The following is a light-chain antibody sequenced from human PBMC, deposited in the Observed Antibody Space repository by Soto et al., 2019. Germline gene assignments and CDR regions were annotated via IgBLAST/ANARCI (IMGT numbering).Light chain of an antibody. J-gene: IGKJ1*01. Sequence: QMTQSPSTLSASVGDRVTITCRAIQSISNSLAWYQRKPGEAPNLLIFHASTLESGVPSRFSGSGSGTEFTLTISSLQPDDFATYYCQQYNSYSFGQGTKVDIK. V-gene: IGKV1-5*01. CDR3: QQYNSYS. CDR1: QSISNS. CDR2: HAS.